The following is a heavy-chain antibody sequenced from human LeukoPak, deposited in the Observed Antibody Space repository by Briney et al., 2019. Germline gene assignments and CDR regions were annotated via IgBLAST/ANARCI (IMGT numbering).Heavy chain of an antibody. J-gene: IGHJ4*02. Sequence: GGSLRLSCAASGFTFDDYAMHWVRHAPGKGLEWVSGISWNSGSIGYADSVKGRFTISGDNAKNSLYLQMNSLRAEDTALYYCAKDFSGGSSLYYFDYWGQGTLVTVSS. CDR3: AKDFSGGSSLYYFDY. CDR1: GFTFDDYA. D-gene: IGHD2-15*01. V-gene: IGHV3-9*01. CDR2: ISWNSGSI.